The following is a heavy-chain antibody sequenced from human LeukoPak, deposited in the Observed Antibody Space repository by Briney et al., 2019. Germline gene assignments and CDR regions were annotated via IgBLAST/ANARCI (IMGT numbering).Heavy chain of an antibody. V-gene: IGHV3-9*03. CDR1: GFTFDDYV. Sequence: GGSLRLSCAASGFTFDDYVMHWVRQAPGKGLEWVSGISWNSGSIDYVDPVKGRFTISRDNAKNSLYLQMNSLRAEDMALYYCAASSSWYRGIDYWGQGTLVTVSS. J-gene: IGHJ4*02. CDR3: AASSSWYRGIDY. D-gene: IGHD6-13*01. CDR2: ISWNSGSI.